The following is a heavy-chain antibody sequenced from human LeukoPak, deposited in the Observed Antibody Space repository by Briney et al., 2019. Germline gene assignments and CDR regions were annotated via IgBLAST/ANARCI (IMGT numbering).Heavy chain of an antibody. CDR3: AKVPGLRNAFDI. V-gene: IGHV3-30*18. CDR1: GFTFRSYG. Sequence: PGGSLRLSCAASGFTFRSYGMHWVRQAPGKALEGVAVISYDGSNKYYADSVKGRFTIYRDNSKNTLYLQMNSLRAEDTAVYYCAKVPGLRNAFDIWGQGTMVTVSS. J-gene: IGHJ3*02. CDR2: ISYDGSNK.